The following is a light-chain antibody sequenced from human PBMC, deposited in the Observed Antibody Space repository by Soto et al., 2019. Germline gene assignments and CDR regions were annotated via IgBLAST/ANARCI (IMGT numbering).Light chain of an antibody. J-gene: IGLJ1*01. V-gene: IGLV1-40*01. CDR1: SSNIGAGYD. CDR2: GNT. CDR3: CSYAGRSNYV. Sequence: QTVVTQPPSVSGAPGQRVTISCTGTSSNIGAGYDVHWYQHLPGTAPKLLIYGNTIRPSGVPDRFSGSKSGTSASLAISGLQAEDEADYYCCSYAGRSNYVFGIGTKLTVL.